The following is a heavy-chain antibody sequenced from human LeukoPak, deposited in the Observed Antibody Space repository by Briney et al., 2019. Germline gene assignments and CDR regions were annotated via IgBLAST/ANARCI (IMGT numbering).Heavy chain of an antibody. D-gene: IGHD6-13*01. CDR1: GYAFTSYG. V-gene: IGHV1-18*01. CDR2: ISAYNGNT. CDR3: GRVWAASGSWYRGVREVTLMSAFDI. Sequence: ASVKVSCKASGYAFTSYGMSWVRQAPGQGLEWMGWISAYNGNTNYAQKLQGRVTMTTDTSTSTAYVELRSLRSDDTAVYYCGRVWAASGSWYRGVREVTLMSAFDIWGQGTMVTVSS. J-gene: IGHJ3*02.